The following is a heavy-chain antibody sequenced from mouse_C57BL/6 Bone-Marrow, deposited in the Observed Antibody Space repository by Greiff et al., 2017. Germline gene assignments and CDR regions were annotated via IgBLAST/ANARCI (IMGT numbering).Heavy chain of an antibody. V-gene: IGHV1-18*01. CDR2: INPNNGGT. CDR3: AMVGSGSSYDYAMDY. CDR1: GYTFTDYN. J-gene: IGHJ4*01. Sequence: VQLQQPGPELVKPGASVKIPCKASGYTFTDYNMDWVKQSHGKSLEWIGDINPNNGGTIYNQKFKGKATLTVDKSSSTAYMELRSLTSEDTAVYYCAMVGSGSSYDYAMDYWSQGTSVTVSS. D-gene: IGHD1-1*01.